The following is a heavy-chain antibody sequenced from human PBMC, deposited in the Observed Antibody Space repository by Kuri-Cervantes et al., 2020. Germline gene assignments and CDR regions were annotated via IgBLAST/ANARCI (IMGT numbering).Heavy chain of an antibody. CDR1: GGSFSGYY. Sequence: SQTLSLTCAVYGGSFSGYYWSWIRQHPGKGLEWIGYIYNSGSTYYNPSLKTPVNISVDTSKNQFSLKLSSVTAADTALYYCARGSWKSISGAFDFWGQGTMVTVSS. CDR2: IYNSGST. J-gene: IGHJ3*01. V-gene: IGHV4-31*02. D-gene: IGHD6-13*01. CDR3: ARGSWKSISGAFDF.